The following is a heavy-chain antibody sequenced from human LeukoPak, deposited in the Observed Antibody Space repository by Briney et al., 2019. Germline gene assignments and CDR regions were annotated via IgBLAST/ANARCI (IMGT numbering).Heavy chain of an antibody. J-gene: IGHJ4*02. CDR1: GFTFSSYA. V-gene: IGHV3-66*01. CDR2: IYSGGST. CDR3: ARGIESTVWFGELFPLDY. Sequence: TGGSLRLSCAASGFTFSSYAMSWVRQAPGKGLEWVSVIYSGGSTYYADSVKGRFTISRDNSKNTLYLQMNSLRAEDTAVYYCARGIESTVWFGELFPLDYWGQGTLVTVSS. D-gene: IGHD3-10*01.